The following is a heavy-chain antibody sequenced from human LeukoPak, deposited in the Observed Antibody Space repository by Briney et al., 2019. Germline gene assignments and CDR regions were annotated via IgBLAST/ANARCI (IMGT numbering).Heavy chain of an antibody. Sequence: ASVKVSCKASGYTFTSFDMTRVRQAPGQGLEWMGGISAYNGNTNYAQNLQGRVTMTTDTSTSTAYMKLRTVSSDDTAVYYCARGAIIMIPDLPGGMRWFDPWGQGTLVTVSS. J-gene: IGHJ5*02. D-gene: IGHD3-16*01. CDR3: ARGAIIMIPDLPGGMRWFDP. CDR1: GYTFTSFD. CDR2: ISAYNGNT. V-gene: IGHV1-18*01.